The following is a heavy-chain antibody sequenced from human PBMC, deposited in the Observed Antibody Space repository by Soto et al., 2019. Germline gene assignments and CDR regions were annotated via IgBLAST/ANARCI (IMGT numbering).Heavy chain of an antibody. V-gene: IGHV1-3*01. CDR1: GYTFTSYS. Sequence: ASVKVSCKASGYTFTSYSMHWVRQAPGRRLEWMGWINAGNGNTKYSQKFQGRVTMTRDTSTSTVYMELSSLRSEDTAVYYCARGPFITIFGVVIHTYNWFDPWGQGTLVTVSS. J-gene: IGHJ5*02. D-gene: IGHD3-3*01. CDR2: INAGNGNT. CDR3: ARGPFITIFGVVIHTYNWFDP.